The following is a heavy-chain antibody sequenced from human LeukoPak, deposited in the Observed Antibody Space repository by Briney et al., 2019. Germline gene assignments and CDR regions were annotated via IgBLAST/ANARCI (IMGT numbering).Heavy chain of an antibody. D-gene: IGHD6-13*01. Sequence: PGGSLRLSCAASGFTFSDYFMSWIRQAPGKGLEWVSYISSSSSYTNYADSVKGRFTISRDNAKNSLYLQMNSLRAEDTAVYYCARIPGSSWSLGAWFDPWGQGTLVTASS. V-gene: IGHV3-11*06. J-gene: IGHJ5*02. CDR2: ISSSSSYT. CDR3: ARIPGSSWSLGAWFDP. CDR1: GFTFSDYF.